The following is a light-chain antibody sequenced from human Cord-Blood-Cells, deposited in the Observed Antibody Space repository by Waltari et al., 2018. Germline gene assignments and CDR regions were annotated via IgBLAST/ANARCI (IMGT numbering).Light chain of an antibody. CDR3: SSYTSSSTWV. V-gene: IGLV2-14*03. CDR1: SRDVGGYNY. CDR2: DVS. Sequence: QSALPQPASVSGSPGQSITISCTGTSRDVGGYNYVPWYQQHPGKAPKLMIYDVSNRPSGVSNRFSGSKSGNTASLTISGLQAEDEADYYCSSYTSSSTWVFGGGTKLTVL. J-gene: IGLJ3*02.